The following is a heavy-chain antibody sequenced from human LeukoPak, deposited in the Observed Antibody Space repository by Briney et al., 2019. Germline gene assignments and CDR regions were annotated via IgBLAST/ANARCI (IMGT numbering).Heavy chain of an antibody. Sequence: GASVKVSCRASRYTFTGYYIHWVRQAPGQGLEWMGWINSISGGTQYAQKFQGRVTMTSDTSISTAYMELSRLTSDDTAVYYCATNPYVTFYSMDVWGRGTTVTVSS. CDR3: ATNPYVTFYSMDV. CDR2: INSISGGT. V-gene: IGHV1-2*02. J-gene: IGHJ6*02. CDR1: RYTFTGYY. D-gene: IGHD3-10*02.